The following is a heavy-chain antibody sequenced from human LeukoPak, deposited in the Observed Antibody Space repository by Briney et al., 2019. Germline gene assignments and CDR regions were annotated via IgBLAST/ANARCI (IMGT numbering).Heavy chain of an antibody. CDR3: ATSAGGY. V-gene: IGHV1-2*02. CDR2: INPKSGGT. D-gene: IGHD3-10*01. CDR1: GYTFSGYH. J-gene: IGHJ4*02. Sequence: GASVKVSRKASGYTFSGYHMQWVRQAPGQGLEWMGWINPKSGGTNYAQNFQDRVTMTTDTSISTAYMELSRLRSDDTAVYYCATSAGGYWGQGTLVTVSS.